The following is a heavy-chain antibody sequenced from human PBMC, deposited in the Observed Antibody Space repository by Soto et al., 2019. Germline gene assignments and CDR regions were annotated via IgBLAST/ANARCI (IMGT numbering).Heavy chain of an antibody. CDR3: ARKDIVATMGAFDI. CDR2: INPNSGGT. CDR1: GYTFTGYY. D-gene: IGHD5-12*01. J-gene: IGHJ3*02. V-gene: IGHV1-2*04. Sequence: QVQLVQSGAEVKKPGASVKVSCKASGYTFTGYYMHWVRQAPGQGLEWMGWINPNSGGTNYAQKFQGWVTMTRDTSISAAYMELSRLRSDDTAVYYCARKDIVATMGAFDIWGQGTMVTVSS.